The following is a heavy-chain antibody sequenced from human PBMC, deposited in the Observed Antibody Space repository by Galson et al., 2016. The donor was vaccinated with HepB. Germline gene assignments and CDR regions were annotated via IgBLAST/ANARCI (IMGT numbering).Heavy chain of an antibody. CDR1: GGPISRGDYY. D-gene: IGHD4-11*01. CDR3: ARDVRDYMARWFDP. J-gene: IGHJ5*02. Sequence: TLSLTCTVSGGPISRGDYYWSWIRQHPGKGLEWIGYIFYTGYNYYNPSLKSRVTISIDTSKNQFSLKMTSVTTADTAVYYCARDVRDYMARWFDPWGQGTLVTVSS. V-gene: IGHV4-31*03. CDR2: IFYTGYN.